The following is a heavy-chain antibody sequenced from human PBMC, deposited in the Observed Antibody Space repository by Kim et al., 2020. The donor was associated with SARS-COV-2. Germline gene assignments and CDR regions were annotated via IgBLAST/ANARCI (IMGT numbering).Heavy chain of an antibody. CDR1: GFTFSDYY. J-gene: IGHJ6*02. CDR3: ARSHRYLGEKYYYYGMDV. D-gene: IGHD3-16*01. CDR2: ISSSSSYT. V-gene: IGHV3-11*06. Sequence: GGSLRLSCAASGFTFSDYYMSWIRQAPGKGLEWVSYISSSSSYTNYADSVKGRFTISRDNAKNSLYLQMNSLRAEDTAVYYCARSHRYLGEKYYYYGMDVWGQGTTVTVSS.